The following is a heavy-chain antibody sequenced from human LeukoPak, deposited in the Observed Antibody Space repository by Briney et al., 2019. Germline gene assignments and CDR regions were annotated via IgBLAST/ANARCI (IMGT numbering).Heavy chain of an antibody. CDR3: AKTREDFWGRAKGGMDV. D-gene: IGHD3-3*01. V-gene: IGHV3-48*01. J-gene: IGHJ6*04. CDR2: ISSSSSTI. Sequence: GGSLRLSCAASGFTFSSYSMNWVRQAPGKGLEWVSYISSSSSTIYYADSVKGRFTISRDNAKNSLYLQMNSLRAEDTAVYYCAKTREDFWGRAKGGMDVWGKGTTVTVSS. CDR1: GFTFSSYS.